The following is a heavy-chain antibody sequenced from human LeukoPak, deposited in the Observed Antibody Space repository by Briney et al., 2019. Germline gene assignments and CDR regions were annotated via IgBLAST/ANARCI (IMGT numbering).Heavy chain of an antibody. V-gene: IGHV3-33*06. D-gene: IGHD6-13*01. Sequence: GGSLRLSCAASGFTLSTYGMYWVRPAPGKGLEWGAVIWNDGSNKHYADSVKGRFTISRDNSKNTLDLQMNSLRAEDTAVYYCAKDLSSSWFEGLDNWGQGTLVTVSS. CDR1: GFTLSTYG. CDR2: IWNDGSNK. J-gene: IGHJ4*02. CDR3: AKDLSSSWFEGLDN.